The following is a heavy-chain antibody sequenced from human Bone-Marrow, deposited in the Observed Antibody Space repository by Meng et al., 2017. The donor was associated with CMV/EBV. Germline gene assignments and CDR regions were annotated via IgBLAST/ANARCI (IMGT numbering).Heavy chain of an antibody. V-gene: IGHV3-48*03. CDR2: ISSSGSTI. D-gene: IGHD3-3*01. CDR1: GFTFSSYE. J-gene: IGHJ4*02. Sequence: GESLKISCAASGFTFSSYEMNWVRQAPGKGLEWVSYISSSGSTIYYADSVKGRFTISRDNAKNSLYLQMNSLRAEDTAVYYCARGAVKDYDFWSGCKGGFDYWGQGTLVTVAS. CDR3: ARGAVKDYDFWSGCKGGFDY.